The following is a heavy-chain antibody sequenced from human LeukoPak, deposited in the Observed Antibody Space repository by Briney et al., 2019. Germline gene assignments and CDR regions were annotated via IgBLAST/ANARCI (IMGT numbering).Heavy chain of an antibody. J-gene: IGHJ5*02. V-gene: IGHV1-18*01. CDR2: ISAYNGNT. CDR1: GYTFTSYG. D-gene: IGHD2-2*01. Sequence: ASVKVSCKASGYTFTSYGISWVRQAPGQGLEWMGWISAYNGNTNYAQKLQGRVTMTTDTSTSTAYMELRSLRSDDTAVYYCARSSEAPAAIPERWFDPWGQGTLVTVSS. CDR3: ARSSEAPAAIPERWFDP.